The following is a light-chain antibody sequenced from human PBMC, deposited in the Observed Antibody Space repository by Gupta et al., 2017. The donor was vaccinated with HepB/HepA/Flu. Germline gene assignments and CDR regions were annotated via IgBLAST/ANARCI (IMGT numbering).Light chain of an antibody. J-gene: IGLJ1*01. Sequence: SSQLTQHPAVSVALGQTVRITCQGDSLRAYYASWYQQKPRQPHVLVIYGKNNRPSGIPDRFSGSNSGNTASLTITGAQAEDEADYYCNSRSRNLYVFGTGTKVTVL. V-gene: IGLV3-19*01. CDR1: SLRAYY. CDR3: NSRSRNLYV. CDR2: GKN.